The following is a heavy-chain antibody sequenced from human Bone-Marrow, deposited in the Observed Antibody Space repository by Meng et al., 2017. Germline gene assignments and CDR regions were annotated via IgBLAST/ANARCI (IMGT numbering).Heavy chain of an antibody. Sequence: GSLRLSCTVSGCSISSCSYYWGWLRPPPGKGREWIGCFYCSRNTYYNPGLKSRVIISVDTSKNQFPLKLSSVTAADTAVYYCARGLDSRGYDAFDIWGQGTMVTVCS. CDR2: FYCSRNT. CDR3: ARGLDSRGYDAFDI. CDR1: GCSISSCSYY. V-gene: IGHV4-39*06. J-gene: IGHJ3*02. D-gene: IGHD3-22*01.